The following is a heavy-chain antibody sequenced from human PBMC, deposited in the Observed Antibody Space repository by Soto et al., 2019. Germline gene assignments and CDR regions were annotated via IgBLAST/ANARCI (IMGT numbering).Heavy chain of an antibody. Sequence: ASVKVSCKASGGTFSSYAISWVRQAPGQGLEWMGGIIPIFGTANYAQKFQGRVTITADESTSTAYMELSSLRSEDTAVYYCAREIGAAAGPYNWFDPWGQGTLVTVSS. D-gene: IGHD6-13*01. J-gene: IGHJ5*02. V-gene: IGHV1-69*13. CDR2: IIPIFGTA. CDR1: GGTFSSYA. CDR3: AREIGAAAGPYNWFDP.